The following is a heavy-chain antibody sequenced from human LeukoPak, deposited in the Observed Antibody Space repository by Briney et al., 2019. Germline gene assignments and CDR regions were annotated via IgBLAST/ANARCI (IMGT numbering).Heavy chain of an antibody. J-gene: IGHJ4*02. CDR1: GFSFSSTS. V-gene: IGHV3-30-3*01. CDR3: AKDRLYYDSRVYKRSFEN. CDR2: ISSTGNIK. Sequence: GGSLRLSCAASGFSFSSTSMHWVRQAPGKGLEWVAVISSTGNIKNFADSVKGRFTISRDNSKNTLYLQMNSLRAEDTAVYYCAKDRLYYDSRVYKRSFENWGQGTLVTVSS. D-gene: IGHD3-22*01.